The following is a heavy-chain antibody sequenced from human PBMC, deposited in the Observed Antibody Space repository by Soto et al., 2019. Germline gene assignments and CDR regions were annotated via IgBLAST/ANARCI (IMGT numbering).Heavy chain of an antibody. CDR1: GGSISSGGYY. D-gene: IGHD4-17*01. Sequence: QVQLQESGPGLVKPSQTLSLTCTVSGGSISSGGYYWSWIRQHPGKGLEWIGYIYYSGSTYYNPSLKVRVTISVDTSKNQFSLKLSSVTAADTAGYYCPRSPHSTVTPFDYWGQGTLVTVPS. J-gene: IGHJ4*02. V-gene: IGHV4-31*03. CDR3: PRSPHSTVTPFDY. CDR2: IYYSGST.